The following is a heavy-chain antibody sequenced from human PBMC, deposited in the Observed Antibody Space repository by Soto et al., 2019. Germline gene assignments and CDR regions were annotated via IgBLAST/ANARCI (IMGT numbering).Heavy chain of an antibody. CDR2: ISAYNGNT. CDR3: ARRTPHHSDYIDYVPTDRNWFDP. J-gene: IGHJ5*02. Sequence: QVQLVQSGAEVKKPGASVKVSCKASGYIFTSYGISWVRQAPGQGLEWMGWISAYNGNTNYAQKFQGRVTMTTDTSTSTAYMELRSLRSDDTAVYYCARRTPHHSDYIDYVPTDRNWFDPWGQGTLVTVSS. D-gene: IGHD2-15*01. V-gene: IGHV1-18*01. CDR1: GYIFTSYG.